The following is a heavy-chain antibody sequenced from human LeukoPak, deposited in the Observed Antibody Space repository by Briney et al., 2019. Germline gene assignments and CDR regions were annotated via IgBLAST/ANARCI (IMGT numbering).Heavy chain of an antibody. V-gene: IGHV3-21*01. CDR2: ISSSSSYI. CDR3: ARDRWEDEYGDYAY. J-gene: IGHJ4*02. CDR1: GFIFDDYG. D-gene: IGHD4-17*01. Sequence: GGSLRLSCAASGFIFDDYGMNWVRQAPGKGLEWVSSISSSSSYIYSADSVKGRLTISRDNAKSSLYLQMNSLRVEDTAVYYCARDRWEDEYGDYAYWGQGTLVTVSS.